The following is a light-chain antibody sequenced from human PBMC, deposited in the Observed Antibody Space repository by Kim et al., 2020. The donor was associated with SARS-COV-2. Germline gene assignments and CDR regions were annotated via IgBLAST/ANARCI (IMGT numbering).Light chain of an antibody. Sequence: QLVLTQSPSASASLGASVKLTCTLSSGHNNYAIAWHQQQPEKGPRYLMKLNSDGSHYKGDGIPDRFSGSSSGAERYLTISSLQSEDEADYYCQTWGTGIQVFGGGTQLTVL. J-gene: IGLJ3*02. CDR2: LNSDGSH. CDR3: QTWGTGIQV. CDR1: SGHNNYA. V-gene: IGLV4-69*01.